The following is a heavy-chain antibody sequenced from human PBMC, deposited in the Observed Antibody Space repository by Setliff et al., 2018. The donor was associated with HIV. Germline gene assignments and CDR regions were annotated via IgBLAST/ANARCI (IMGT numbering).Heavy chain of an antibody. CDR3: ARDLFRTYSSGWYEDAFDI. Sequence: PGESLKISCAASGFTFSSYSMNWVRQAPGKGLEWVSYISSSSSTIYYADSVKGRFTISRDNAKNSLYLQMNSLRAEDTAVYYCARDLFRTYSSGWYEDAFDIWGQGTMVTVSS. D-gene: IGHD6-19*01. V-gene: IGHV3-48*01. CDR1: GFTFSSYS. J-gene: IGHJ3*02. CDR2: ISSSSSTI.